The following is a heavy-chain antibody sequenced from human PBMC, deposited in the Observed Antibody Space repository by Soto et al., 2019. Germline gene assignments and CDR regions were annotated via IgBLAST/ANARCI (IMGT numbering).Heavy chain of an antibody. Sequence: QVQLVQSGAEVKKPGASVKVSCKASGFTFINYGISWVRQAPGQGFEWMGWITGSTGDTNYAQKFQDRLAMTKDTSADTAYMDLRSLRGDDTAVYYCARYRVGTAADFWGQGTLVTVSS. D-gene: IGHD2-15*01. CDR2: ITGSTGDT. V-gene: IGHV1-18*01. CDR3: ARYRVGTAADF. J-gene: IGHJ4*02. CDR1: GFTFINYG.